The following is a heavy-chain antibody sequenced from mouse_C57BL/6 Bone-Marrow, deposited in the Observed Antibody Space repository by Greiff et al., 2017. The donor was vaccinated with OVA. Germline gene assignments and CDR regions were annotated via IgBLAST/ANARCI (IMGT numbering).Heavy chain of an antibody. CDR1: GYTFTDYE. CDR3: TRYGTTVDY. CDR2: IDPETGGT. Sequence: QVQLQQSGAELVRPGASVTLSCKASGYTFTDYEMHWVKQTPVHGLEWIGAIDPETGGTAYNQKFKGKAILTADKSSSTAYMELRSLTSEDSAVYYCTRYGTTVDYGGQGTTLTVSS. D-gene: IGHD1-1*01. J-gene: IGHJ2*01. V-gene: IGHV1-15*01.